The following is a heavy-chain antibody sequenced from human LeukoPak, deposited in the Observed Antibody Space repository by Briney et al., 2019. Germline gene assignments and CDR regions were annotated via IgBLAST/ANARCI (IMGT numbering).Heavy chain of an antibody. J-gene: IGHJ5*02. V-gene: IGHV3-23*01. D-gene: IGHD1-26*01. CDR3: AKDYEPLVGVHRWGDWFDP. CDR2: ISGSGGST. CDR1: GFTFNSYA. Sequence: GGSLRLSCAASGFTFNSYAMNWVRRAPGKGLEWVSTISGSGGSTYYADSVKGRFTISRDNSKNTLYLQMNSLRAEDTAVYYCAKDYEPLVGVHRWGDWFDPWGQGTLVTVSS.